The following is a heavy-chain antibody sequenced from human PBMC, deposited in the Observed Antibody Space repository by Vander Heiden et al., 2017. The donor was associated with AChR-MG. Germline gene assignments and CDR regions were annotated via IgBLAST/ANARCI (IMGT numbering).Heavy chain of an antibody. V-gene: IGHV4-34*01. CDR2: ISHTGST. CDR1: DESFSDNF. Sequence: QVQLQQWGAGLLKPSETLSLTCAVYDESFSDNFWSWIRQPPEKGLEWIGEISHTGSTNYNPSLKSRVTISLDTSNNRFSLKLSSVTAADTAVYYCARGDYGARYGYWGQGTLVSVSS. CDR3: ARGDYGARYGY. J-gene: IGHJ4*02. D-gene: IGHD4-17*01.